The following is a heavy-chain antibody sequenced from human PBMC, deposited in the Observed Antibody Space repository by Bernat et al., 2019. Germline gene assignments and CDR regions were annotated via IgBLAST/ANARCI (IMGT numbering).Heavy chain of an antibody. V-gene: IGHV3-33*01. D-gene: IGHD6-6*01. CDR1: GFTFSSYG. CDR3: AREQSIAAYIDY. CDR2: IWYDGSNK. J-gene: IGHJ4*02. Sequence: QVQLVESGGGVVQPGRSLRLSCAASGFTFSSYGMHWVRQAPGKGLEWVAVIWYDGSNKYYADSVKGRFTSSRDNSKNTLYLQMNSLRAEDTAVYYCAREQSIAAYIDYWGQGTLVTVSS.